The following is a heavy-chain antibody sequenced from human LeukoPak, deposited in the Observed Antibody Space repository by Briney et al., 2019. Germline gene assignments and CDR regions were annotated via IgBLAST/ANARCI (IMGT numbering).Heavy chain of an antibody. CDR1: GFTFRNFV. CDR3: AKGAWGTFFDN. V-gene: IGHV3-23*01. J-gene: IGHJ4*02. Sequence: PGGSLRLSCAASGFTFRNFVMTWVRQAPGKGLEWVSSIGGSDGTTDYADSLKGRFTISRDNSKDTLYLQIDSLRADDTAVYYCAKGAWGTFFDNWGQGALVTVSS. D-gene: IGHD3-16*01. CDR2: IGGSDGTT.